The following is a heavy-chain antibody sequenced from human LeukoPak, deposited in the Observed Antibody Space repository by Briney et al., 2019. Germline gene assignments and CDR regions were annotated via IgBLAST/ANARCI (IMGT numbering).Heavy chain of an antibody. D-gene: IGHD3-3*01. CDR3: ARDLNLFRFLEWVDGDY. Sequence: GGSLRLSCAASGFTFSSYSMNWVRQAPGKGLEWVSSISSSSSYIYYADSVKGRFTISRDNAKNSLYLQMNSLRAEDTAVYYCARDLNLFRFLEWVDGDYWGQGTLVTVSS. CDR2: ISSSSSYI. CDR1: GFTFSSYS. V-gene: IGHV3-21*01. J-gene: IGHJ4*02.